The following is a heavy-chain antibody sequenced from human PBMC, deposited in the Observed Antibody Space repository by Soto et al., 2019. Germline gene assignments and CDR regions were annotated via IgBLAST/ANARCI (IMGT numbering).Heavy chain of an antibody. Sequence: GGSLRLSCTASGFTFGDYAMSWFRQAPGKGLEWVGFIRSKAYGGTTEYAASVKGRFTISRDDSKSIAYLQMNSLKTEDTAVYYCTSYYGDYELFYYFDYWGQGTLVTVSS. CDR2: IRSKAYGGTT. J-gene: IGHJ4*02. CDR3: TSYYGDYELFYYFDY. CDR1: GFTFGDYA. V-gene: IGHV3-49*03. D-gene: IGHD4-17*01.